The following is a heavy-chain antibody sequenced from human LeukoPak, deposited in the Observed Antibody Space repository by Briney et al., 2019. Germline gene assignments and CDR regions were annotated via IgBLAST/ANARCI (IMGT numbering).Heavy chain of an antibody. D-gene: IGHD6-19*01. CDR1: EFTFSNYG. V-gene: IGHV3-30*02. J-gene: IGHJ6*03. CDR2: IRYDGTNK. CDR3: ARRSSSGWYPDYYYYYMDV. Sequence: GGSLRLSCAASEFTFSNYGMHWVRQAPGKGLEGVAFIRYDGTNKYYADSVKGRFTISRDNSKNTLYLKMKSLRGEDTAVYYCARRSSSGWYPDYYYYYMDVWGKGTTVTISS.